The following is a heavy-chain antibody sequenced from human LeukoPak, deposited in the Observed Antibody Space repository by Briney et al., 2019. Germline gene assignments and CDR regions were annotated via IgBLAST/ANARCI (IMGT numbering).Heavy chain of an antibody. Sequence: ASVKVSCKASGYTFTSYYLHWVRQAPGQGLEWMGIINPSGGSTSYVQKLQGRVTMTRDTSTSTVYMVLSSLRSEGTAFYYCARGPYGGNPSLYYFDYWGQGTLVTISS. CDR2: INPSGGST. J-gene: IGHJ4*02. V-gene: IGHV1-46*01. CDR3: ARGPYGGNPSLYYFDY. CDR1: GYTFTSYY. D-gene: IGHD4-23*01.